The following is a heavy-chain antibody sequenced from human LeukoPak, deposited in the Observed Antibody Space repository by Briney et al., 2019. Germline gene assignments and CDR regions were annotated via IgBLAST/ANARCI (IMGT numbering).Heavy chain of an antibody. D-gene: IGHD2-15*01. CDR2: IYPADSDT. CDR1: GYSFPTYW. V-gene: IGHV5-51*01. J-gene: IGHJ4*02. Sequence: GESLKISCKGSGYSFPTYWIGWVRQMPGKGLEWMGIIYPADSDTRYSPSFRGQVTISADKSISTAYLQWSSLKASDSAIYYCARLLGYSADYWGQGTLVTVSS. CDR3: ARLLGYSADY.